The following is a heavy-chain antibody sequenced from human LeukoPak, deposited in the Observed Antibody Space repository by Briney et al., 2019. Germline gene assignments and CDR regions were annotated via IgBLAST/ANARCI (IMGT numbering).Heavy chain of an antibody. Sequence: SETLSLTCTVSGGSISSGDYYWSWIRQPPGKGLVWIGYIYYSGSTYYNPSLKSRVTISVDTSKNQFSLKLSSVTAADTAVYDCARWTGLSDAFDIWGQGTTVTVSS. CDR1: GGSISSGDYY. CDR2: IYYSGST. V-gene: IGHV4-30-4*08. J-gene: IGHJ3*02. CDR3: ARWTGLSDAFDI. D-gene: IGHD3/OR15-3a*01.